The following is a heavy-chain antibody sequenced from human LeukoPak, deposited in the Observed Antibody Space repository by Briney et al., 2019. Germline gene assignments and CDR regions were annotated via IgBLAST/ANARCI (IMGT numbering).Heavy chain of an antibody. CDR2: INPNSGGT. V-gene: IGHV1-2*02. D-gene: IGHD3-3*01. CDR1: GYTFTGYY. Sequence: ASVKVSCKASGYTFTGYYMHWVRQAPGQALEWMGWINPNSGGTNYAQKFQGRVTMTRDTSISTAYMDLSRLRSGDTAAYYCARGTRSFLEWVIDYWGQGTLVTVSS. J-gene: IGHJ4*02. CDR3: ARGTRSFLEWVIDY.